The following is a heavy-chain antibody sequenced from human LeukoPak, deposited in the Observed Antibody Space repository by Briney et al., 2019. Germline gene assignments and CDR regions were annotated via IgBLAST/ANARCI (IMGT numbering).Heavy chain of an antibody. CDR1: VFIFSSYS. D-gene: IGHD3-22*01. Sequence: PGGSLRLSCAASVFIFSSYSMRWVRQAPCKGLEWVAVMSYDGSNKYYADSVKGRFTISRDNSKNTLYLQMNSLRAEDTAVYYCARGVYYYDSSGINFDYWGQGTLVTVSS. CDR3: ARGVYYYDSSGINFDY. J-gene: IGHJ4*02. CDR2: MSYDGSNK. V-gene: IGHV3-30-3*01.